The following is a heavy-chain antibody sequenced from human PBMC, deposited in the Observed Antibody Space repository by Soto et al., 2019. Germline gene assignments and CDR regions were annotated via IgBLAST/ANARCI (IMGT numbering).Heavy chain of an antibody. D-gene: IGHD4-17*01. CDR1: GGSISSSNW. CDR2: IYHSGST. V-gene: IGHV4-4*02. J-gene: IGHJ6*02. CDR3: ASMNPGGDYEAYYYGMDV. Sequence: PSETLSLTCAVSGGSISSSNWWSWVRQPPGKGLEWIGEIYHSGSTNYNPSLKSRVTISVDKSKNQFSLKLSSVTAADTAVYYSASMNPGGDYEAYYYGMDVWGQGTTVTVSS.